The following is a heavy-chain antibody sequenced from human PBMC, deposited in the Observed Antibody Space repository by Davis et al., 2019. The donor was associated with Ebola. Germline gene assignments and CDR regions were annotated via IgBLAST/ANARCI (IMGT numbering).Heavy chain of an antibody. CDR2: ISYDGSNK. V-gene: IGHV3-30*18. J-gene: IGHJ6*02. Sequence: GESLKISCAASGFTFSSYGMHWVRQAPGKGLEWVAVISYDGSNKYYADSVKGRFTISRDNSKNTLYLQMNSLRAEDTAVYYCAKGADFWSGYPPSNYYYYGMDVWGQGTTVTVSS. D-gene: IGHD3-3*01. CDR3: AKGADFWSGYPPSNYYYYGMDV. CDR1: GFTFSSYG.